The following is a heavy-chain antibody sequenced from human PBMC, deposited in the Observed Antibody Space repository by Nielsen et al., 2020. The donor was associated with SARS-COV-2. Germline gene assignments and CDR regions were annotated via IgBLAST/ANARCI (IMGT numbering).Heavy chain of an antibody. CDR3: AHRQEGIAAAGFDY. V-gene: IGHV2-70*12. D-gene: IGHD6-13*01. Sequence: WIRQPPGKALEWLALIDWDDDKYYSTSLKTRLTISKDTSKNQVVLTMTNMDPVDTATYYCAHRQEGIAAAGFDYWGQGTLVTVSS. CDR2: IDWDDDK. J-gene: IGHJ4*02.